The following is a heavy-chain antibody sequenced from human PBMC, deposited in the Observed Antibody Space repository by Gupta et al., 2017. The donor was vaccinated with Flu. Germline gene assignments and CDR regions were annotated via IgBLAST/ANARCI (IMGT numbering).Heavy chain of an antibody. J-gene: IGHJ6*02. V-gene: IGHV1-69*06. D-gene: IGHD5-18*01. CDR2: IVPILGTP. CDR3: ARAGPGIQLWLAGVYYYYGMDV. Sequence: EWMGGIVPILGTPNYAQKFQGRVTITADKSTSTAYMELSSLRSEDTAVYYCARAGPGIQLWLAGVYYYYGMDVWGQGTTVTVSS.